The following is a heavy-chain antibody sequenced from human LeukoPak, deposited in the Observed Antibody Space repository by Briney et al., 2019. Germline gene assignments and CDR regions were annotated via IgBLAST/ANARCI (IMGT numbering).Heavy chain of an antibody. Sequence: ASLKVSCKASGDTFTNYGFSWVRQAPGEGLEWMGWISAYNGDTKYPQKFQGRVTMTTDTSATTVYMELGSLRFDDAAVYYCAREACSDGVCYFEYWGQGTLVTVSS. CDR2: ISAYNGDT. V-gene: IGHV1-18*01. CDR3: AREACSDGVCYFEY. D-gene: IGHD2-8*01. J-gene: IGHJ4*02. CDR1: GDTFTNYG.